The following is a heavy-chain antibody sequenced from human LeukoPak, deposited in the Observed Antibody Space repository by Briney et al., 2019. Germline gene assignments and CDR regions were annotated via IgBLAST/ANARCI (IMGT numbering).Heavy chain of an antibody. CDR1: GGSFSGYY. V-gene: IGHV4-34*01. D-gene: IGHD6-19*01. J-gene: IGHJ6*03. CDR2: INHSGST. CDR3: AREGYSSGWDVFEVTLKYYYYYMDV. Sequence: SETLSLTCAVYGGSFSGYYWSWIRQPPGKGLEWIGEINHSGSTNYNPSLKSRVTISVDTSRNQFSLRLSSVTAADTAVYYCAREGYSSGWDVFEVTLKYYYYYMDVWGKGTTVTVSS.